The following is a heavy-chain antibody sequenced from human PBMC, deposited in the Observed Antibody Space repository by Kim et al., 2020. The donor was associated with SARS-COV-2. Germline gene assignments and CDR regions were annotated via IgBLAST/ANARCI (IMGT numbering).Heavy chain of an antibody. J-gene: IGHJ4*02. Sequence: YYTDSVKGRFNISRDNAKNSLYLQMNSLRDEDTAVYYCARRGVGANPFDSWGQGTLVTVSS. D-gene: IGHD1-26*01. CDR3: ARRGVGANPFDS. V-gene: IGHV3-48*02.